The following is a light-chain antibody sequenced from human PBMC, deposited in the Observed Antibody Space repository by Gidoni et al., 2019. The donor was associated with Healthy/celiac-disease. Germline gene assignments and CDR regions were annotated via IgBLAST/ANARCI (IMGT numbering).Light chain of an antibody. V-gene: IGKV3-20*01. CDR1: QRVSRSY. CDR3: QQYGSSPWT. CDR2: GAS. Sequence: EIVLTQSPVTLSLSPGERATLSCSASQRVSRSYLACYQQKHGQAPRLFIYGASSRATGIPDRFSGSGTGIDFTITIRRLEDEDFAVYYWQQYGSSPWTFGQGTKVEIK. J-gene: IGKJ1*01.